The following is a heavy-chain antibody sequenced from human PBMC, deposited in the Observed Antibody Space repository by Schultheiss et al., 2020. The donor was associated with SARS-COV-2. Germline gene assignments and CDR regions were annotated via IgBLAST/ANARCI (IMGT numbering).Heavy chain of an antibody. J-gene: IGHJ6*02. D-gene: IGHD5-24*01. CDR1: GFTVSSNY. CDR2: ISGSGGST. CDR3: ARVNGDGYNYPNYYYYGMDV. V-gene: IGHV3-23*01. Sequence: GGSLRLSCAASGFTVSSNYMSWVRQAPGNGLEWVSAISGSGGSTYYADSVKGRFTISRDNSKNTLYLQMNSLRAEDTAVYYCARVNGDGYNYPNYYYYGMDVWGQGTTVTVSS.